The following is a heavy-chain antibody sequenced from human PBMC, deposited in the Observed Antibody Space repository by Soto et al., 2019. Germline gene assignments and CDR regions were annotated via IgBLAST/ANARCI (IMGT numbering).Heavy chain of an antibody. J-gene: IGHJ6*02. CDR2: ISSSSSYI. V-gene: IGHV3-21*01. CDR3: ARFLGYCSSTSCYPYYYYGMDV. CDR1: GFTFSSYS. Sequence: PGGSLRLSCAAPGFTFSSYSMNWVRQAPGKGLEWVSSISSSSSYIYYADSVKGRFTISRDNAKNSLYLQMNSLRAEDTAVYYCARFLGYCSSTSCYPYYYYGMDVWGQGTTVTVSS. D-gene: IGHD2-2*01.